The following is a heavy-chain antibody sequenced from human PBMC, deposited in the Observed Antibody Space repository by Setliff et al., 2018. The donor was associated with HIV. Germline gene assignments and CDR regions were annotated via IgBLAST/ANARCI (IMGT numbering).Heavy chain of an antibody. CDR1: GGSISSYY. V-gene: IGHV4-4*07. D-gene: IGHD3-3*01. Sequence: SSETLSLTCTVSGGSISSYYWSWIRQPAGKGLEWIGRIYTSGSTNYNPYLKSRVTMSVDTSKNHFSLKLSSVTAADTAVYYCAREVQGLQFFEWSPARPPCYYYMDVWGKGTTVTVSS. J-gene: IGHJ6*03. CDR2: IYTSGST. CDR3: AREVQGLQFFEWSPARPPCYYYMDV.